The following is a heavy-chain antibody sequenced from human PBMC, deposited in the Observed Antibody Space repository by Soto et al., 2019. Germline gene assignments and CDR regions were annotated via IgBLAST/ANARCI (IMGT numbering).Heavy chain of an antibody. J-gene: IGHJ5*02. CDR1: GFTFDDYA. Sequence: EVQLVESGGGLVQPGRSLRLSCAASGFTFDDYAMHWVRQAPGKGLEWVSGISWNSGSIGYADSVKGRFTISRDNAKNSLYLQMNSLRAEDTALYYCAKEGRSDYIWGSYRYHNWFDPWGQGTLVTVSS. D-gene: IGHD3-16*02. CDR3: AKEGRSDYIWGSYRYHNWFDP. V-gene: IGHV3-9*01. CDR2: ISWNSGSI.